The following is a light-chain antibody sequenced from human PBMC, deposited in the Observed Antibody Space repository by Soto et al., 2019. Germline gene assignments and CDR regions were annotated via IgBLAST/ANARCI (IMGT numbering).Light chain of an antibody. CDR3: QHYRRNTWS. CDR1: QSVGTW. CDR2: GAS. J-gene: IGKJ1*01. Sequence: DIQMTQYPATLSATVGGRVPITCPASQSVGTWVAWYQQKPGKAPKLLIYGASNLESGVPSRFSGSGSGTEFTLTITTLQPDDFATYFCQHYRRNTWSFGPRTKVDIK. V-gene: IGKV1-5*01.